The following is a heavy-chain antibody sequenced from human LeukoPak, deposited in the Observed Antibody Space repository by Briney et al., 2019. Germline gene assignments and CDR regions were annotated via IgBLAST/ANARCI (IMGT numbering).Heavy chain of an antibody. Sequence: SGGSLRLSCAASGFTVSSNYMSWVRQAPGKGLEWVSVIYSGGSTYYADSVKGRFSISRDNSKNTLYLQMNSLRAEDTAVYYCASVRGYRYGHFDYWGQGTLVTVSP. V-gene: IGHV3-53*01. J-gene: IGHJ4*02. CDR3: ASVRGYRYGHFDY. D-gene: IGHD5-18*01. CDR2: IYSGGST. CDR1: GFTVSSNY.